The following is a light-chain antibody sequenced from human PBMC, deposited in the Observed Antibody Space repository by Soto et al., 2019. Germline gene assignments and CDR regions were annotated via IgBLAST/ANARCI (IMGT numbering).Light chain of an antibody. CDR1: QNINNW. CDR2: DAS. J-gene: IGKJ1*01. Sequence: DFQMTQSPSTLSASVGDRVTITCRASQNINNWVAWYQQKPGKAPKFLIYDASTLQRGVPSRFSGSGFGTEFSLTLTSLQPDDFGSYYSQNTRTFGQGTKGEIK. V-gene: IGKV1-5*01. CDR3: QNTRT.